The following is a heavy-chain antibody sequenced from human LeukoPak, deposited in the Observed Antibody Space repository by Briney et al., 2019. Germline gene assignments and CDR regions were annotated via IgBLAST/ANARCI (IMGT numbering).Heavy chain of an antibody. D-gene: IGHD2-2*01. CDR1: GGSISSSSYY. J-gene: IGHJ4*02. CDR2: IYYSGST. V-gene: IGHV4-39*07. CDR3: ARARRVPAASVDY. Sequence: SETLSLTCTVSGGSISSSSYYWGWIRQPPGKGLEWIGSIYYSGSTYYNPSLKSRVTISVDTSKNQFSLELSSVTAADTAVYYCARARRVPAASVDYWGQGTLVTVSS.